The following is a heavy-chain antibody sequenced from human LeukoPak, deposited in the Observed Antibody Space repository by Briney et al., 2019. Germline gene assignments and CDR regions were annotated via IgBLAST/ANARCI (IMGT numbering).Heavy chain of an antibody. CDR2: IKQDGSEK. J-gene: IGHJ4*02. V-gene: IGHV3-7*01. Sequence: PGGSLRLSCAASGFTFSSYWMSWVRQAPGKGLEWVANIKQDGSEKYYVDSVKGRFTISRDNAKNSLYLQMNSLRAEDTAVYYCARDENYDSSGSLFDYWGQETLVTVSS. CDR3: ARDENYDSSGSLFDY. D-gene: IGHD3-22*01. CDR1: GFTFSSYW.